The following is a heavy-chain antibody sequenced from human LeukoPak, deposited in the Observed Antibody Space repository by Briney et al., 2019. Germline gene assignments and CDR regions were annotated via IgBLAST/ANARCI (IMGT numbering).Heavy chain of an antibody. CDR2: ISGSGVST. D-gene: IGHD1-7*01. CDR3: AKKKELAGAGCFDY. Sequence: GGSLRLSCAASGFTFSSYAMSWVRQAPGKGLEWVSAISGSGVSTYYADSVKGRFTISRDNSKKTLYMQMNGLGAEDTAVYYCAKKKELAGAGCFDYWGQGTLVTVSS. CDR1: GFTFSSYA. J-gene: IGHJ4*02. V-gene: IGHV3-23*01.